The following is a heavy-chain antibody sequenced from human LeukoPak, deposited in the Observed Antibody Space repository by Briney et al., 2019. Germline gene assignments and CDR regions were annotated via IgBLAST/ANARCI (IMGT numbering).Heavy chain of an antibody. Sequence: GSSVKVSCKASGGTFSSYAISWVRQAPGQGLEWMGRIIPILGIANYAQKFQGRVTITADKSTSTAYMELSSLRSEDTAVYYCARMTGTTWFMDYWGQGTLVTVSS. CDR3: ARMTGTTWFMDY. CDR1: GGTFSSYA. CDR2: IIPILGIA. V-gene: IGHV1-69*04. J-gene: IGHJ4*02. D-gene: IGHD1-7*01.